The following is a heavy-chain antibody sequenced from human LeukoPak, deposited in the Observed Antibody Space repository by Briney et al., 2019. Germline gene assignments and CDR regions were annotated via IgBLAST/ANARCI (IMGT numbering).Heavy chain of an antibody. CDR1: GYTFTSYG. V-gene: IGHV1-18*01. CDR3: ARDGGYCSSTSCYTANDY. Sequence: GASVKVSCKASGYTFTSYGISWVRQAPGQGLEWMGWISAYNGNTNYAQKLQGRVTMTTDTSTSTAYMELRSLRSDDTAVYYCARDGGYCSSTSCYTANDYWGQGTLVTVSS. J-gene: IGHJ4*02. CDR2: ISAYNGNT. D-gene: IGHD2-2*02.